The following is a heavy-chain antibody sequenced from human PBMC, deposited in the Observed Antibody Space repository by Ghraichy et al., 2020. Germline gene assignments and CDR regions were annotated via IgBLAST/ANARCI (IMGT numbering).Heavy chain of an antibody. CDR2: TKQDGSEK. Sequence: GGSLRLSCAASGFTFSSYWMSWVRQAPGKGLEWVANTKQDGSEKDYVDSVKGRFTISRDNAKNSLFLQMNSLRAEDTAVYYCATTYGRGKRSAAGFAFDIWGQGTMVTVSS. J-gene: IGHJ3*02. CDR3: ATTYGRGKRSAAGFAFDI. V-gene: IGHV3-7*01. D-gene: IGHD6-13*01. CDR1: GFTFSSYW.